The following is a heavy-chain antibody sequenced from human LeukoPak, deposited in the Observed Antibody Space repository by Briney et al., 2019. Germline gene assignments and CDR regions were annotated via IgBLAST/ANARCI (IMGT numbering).Heavy chain of an antibody. CDR3: ASDPFSSGWEFDY. CDR1: GGSISSSSYY. D-gene: IGHD6-19*01. CDR2: ISYSGST. J-gene: IGHJ4*02. Sequence: SETLSLTCTVSGGSISSSSYYWGWIRQPPGKGLEWIGSISYSGSTYYNPSLRGRVTISIDTSKNQFSLKLTSVTAADTAVYYCASDPFSSGWEFDYWGQGTLVTVSS. V-gene: IGHV4-39*01.